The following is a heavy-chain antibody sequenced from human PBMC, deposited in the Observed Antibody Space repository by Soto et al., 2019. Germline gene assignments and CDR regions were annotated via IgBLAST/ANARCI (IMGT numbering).Heavy chain of an antibody. V-gene: IGHV1-69*13. CDR2: VIPIFGTA. Sequence: GASVKVSCKASGGTFSSYAISWVRQAPGQGLEWMGGVIPIFGTANYAQKFQGRVTITADESTSTAYMELSSLRSEDTAVYYCAKGTIFGVDNYYYYGMDVWGQGTTVTVSS. J-gene: IGHJ6*02. D-gene: IGHD3-3*01. CDR3: AKGTIFGVDNYYYYGMDV. CDR1: GGTFSSYA.